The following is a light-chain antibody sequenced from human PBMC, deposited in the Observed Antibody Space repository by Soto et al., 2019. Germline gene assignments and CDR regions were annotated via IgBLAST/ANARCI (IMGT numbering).Light chain of an antibody. Sequence: EIVLTQSPTTLSLSPGEGATLSCRASQRHLSSYLVWYQQRPGQAPRLLIYDASTRAPGIPDRFSGSGSGTDFILTISRVEPEDFAVYYCQQFGRSVTFGGGTKVEI. CDR2: DAS. CDR1: QRHLSSY. J-gene: IGKJ4*01. CDR3: QQFGRSVT. V-gene: IGKV3-20*01.